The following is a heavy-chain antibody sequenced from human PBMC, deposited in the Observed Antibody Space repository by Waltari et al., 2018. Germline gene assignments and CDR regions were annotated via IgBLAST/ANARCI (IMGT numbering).Heavy chain of an antibody. CDR1: GGSFSGYY. CDR2: INHSGST. Sequence: QVQLQQWGAGLLKPSETLSLTCAVYGGSFSGYYWSWIRQPPGKGLEWIGEINHSGSTNYNPSLKSRVTISVDTSKNQFSLKLSSVTAADTAVYYCARGTVLYRYFDLWGRGTLVTVSS. CDR3: ARGTVLYRYFDL. D-gene: IGHD6-6*01. V-gene: IGHV4-34*01. J-gene: IGHJ2*01.